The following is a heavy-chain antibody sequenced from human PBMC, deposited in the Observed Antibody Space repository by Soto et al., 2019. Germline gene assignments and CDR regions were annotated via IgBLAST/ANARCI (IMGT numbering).Heavy chain of an antibody. CDR2: IDPSDSYT. D-gene: IGHD3-10*01. CDR3: ARRQRVLGGTYSTRNYNYLYGLDV. J-gene: IGHJ6*02. Sequence: GESLKISCQGSGYTFSDYRITWVRQMPGKGLEWMGRIDPSDSYTNYGPSFQGHVTVSVDNSNNTAFLQWSSLKASDTATYYCARRQRVLGGTYSTRNYNYLYGLDVWGQGTTVTVSS. CDR1: GYTFSDYR. V-gene: IGHV5-10-1*01.